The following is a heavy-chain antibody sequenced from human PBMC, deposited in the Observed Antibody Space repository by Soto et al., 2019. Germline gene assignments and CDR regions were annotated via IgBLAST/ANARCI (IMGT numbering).Heavy chain of an antibody. V-gene: IGHV3-23*01. CDR2: ISGNGGST. CDR3: AIQGYSSGWYSYYYYGMDV. J-gene: IGHJ6*02. D-gene: IGHD6-19*01. Sequence: EVQLLESGGGLVQPGGSLRLSCAASGFTFSSYAMSWVRQAPGKGLEWVSAISGNGGSTYYADSVKGRFTISRDNSKNTLYLQMNSLRAEDTAVYYCAIQGYSSGWYSYYYYGMDVWGQGTTVTVSS. CDR1: GFTFSSYA.